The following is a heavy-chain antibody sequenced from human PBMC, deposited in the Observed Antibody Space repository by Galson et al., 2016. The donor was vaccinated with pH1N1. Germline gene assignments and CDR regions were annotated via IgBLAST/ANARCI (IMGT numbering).Heavy chain of an antibody. V-gene: IGHV4-59*11. CDR1: GGSTSDHS. J-gene: IGHJ3*01. Sequence: SETLSLTCTVSGGSTSDHSWSWIRQPPGKGLEWIGYISSSGRTAYNSSLKRRVTISIDTSENQFSLRLNSVTAADTAVYYCARLFTERLYGDYVSAFDAWGQGTRVSVSS. CDR3: ARLFTERLYGDYVSAFDA. D-gene: IGHD4-17*01. CDR2: ISSSGRT.